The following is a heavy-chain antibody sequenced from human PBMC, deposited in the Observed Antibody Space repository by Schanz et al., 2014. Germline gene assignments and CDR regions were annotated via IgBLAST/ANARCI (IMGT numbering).Heavy chain of an antibody. V-gene: IGHV1-2*02. CDR1: GYTFTDYY. CDR2: ISANSGGT. Sequence: QVQLVQSGAEVKKPGSSVKVSCKASGYTFTDYYIHWVRQAPGQGLEWMGWISANSGGTNDAQKFQGRVTMTRDTSISTAYMELSRLKSDDTAVYYCARALFGSGHGDVWGQGTTVTVSS. D-gene: IGHD3-10*01. J-gene: IGHJ6*02. CDR3: ARALFGSGHGDV.